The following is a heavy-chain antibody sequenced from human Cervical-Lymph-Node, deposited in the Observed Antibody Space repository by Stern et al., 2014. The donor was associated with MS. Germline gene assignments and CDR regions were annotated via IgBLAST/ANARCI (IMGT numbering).Heavy chain of an antibody. V-gene: IGHV1-2*06. Sequence: QVQLVQSGAKMKQPGASVRVSCKASGYDFTGFFIHWVRQVPGQRLEWMGRLNPNSDDPTYAQNFQDRVTLTRDTSIGTAYLELSRLTSADTAVYYCAREATRIIVGIDYWGQGTPVTVSS. CDR3: AREATRIIVGIDY. D-gene: IGHD2/OR15-2a*01. CDR1: GYDFTGFF. J-gene: IGHJ4*02. CDR2: LNPNSDDP.